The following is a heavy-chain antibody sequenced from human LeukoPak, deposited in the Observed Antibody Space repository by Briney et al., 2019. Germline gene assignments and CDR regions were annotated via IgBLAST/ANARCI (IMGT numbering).Heavy chain of an antibody. V-gene: IGHV1-2*02. D-gene: IGHD6-13*01. Sequence: GASVKVSCKASGYTFTGYYMHWVRQAPGQGLEWMGWINPNSGGTNYAQKFQGRVTMTRDTSISTAYKELSRLRSDDTAVYYCARGIFPGIAAAGFDPWGQGTLVTVSS. J-gene: IGHJ5*02. CDR2: INPNSGGT. CDR1: GYTFTGYY. CDR3: ARGIFPGIAAAGFDP.